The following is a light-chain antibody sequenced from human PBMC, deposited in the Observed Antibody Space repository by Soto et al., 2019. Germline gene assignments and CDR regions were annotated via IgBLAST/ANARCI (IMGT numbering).Light chain of an antibody. CDR1: QSISSW. J-gene: IGKJ1*01. V-gene: IGKV1-5*01. CDR2: DAS. Sequence: DIQMTQSPSTLSASVGDRVTNTCRASQSISSWLAWYQQKPGKAPKLLIYDASSLESGVPSRFSGSGSGTEFTLTISSLQTDDFATYYCQQYNSYSQTFGQGTKVDIK. CDR3: QQYNSYSQT.